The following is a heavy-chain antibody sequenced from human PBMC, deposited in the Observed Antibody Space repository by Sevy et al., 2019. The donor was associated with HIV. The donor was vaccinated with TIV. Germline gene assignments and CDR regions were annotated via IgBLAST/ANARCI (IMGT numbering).Heavy chain of an antibody. Sequence: ASVKVSCKASGGTFSSYAISWVRQAPGQGLEWMGRIIPILGIENYAQTFQGRVTITADKSTSTAYMELSSLRSDDTAVYYCAILGAYITIFGVVPYTEDYYYGMDVWGQGTTVTVSS. CDR1: GGTFSSYA. CDR3: AILGAYITIFGVVPYTEDYYYGMDV. D-gene: IGHD3-3*01. J-gene: IGHJ6*02. CDR2: IIPILGIE. V-gene: IGHV1-69*04.